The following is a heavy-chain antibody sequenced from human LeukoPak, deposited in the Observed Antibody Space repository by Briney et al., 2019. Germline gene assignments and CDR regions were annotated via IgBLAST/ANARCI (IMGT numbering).Heavy chain of an antibody. V-gene: IGHV5-51*01. CDR1: GYSFTSYW. Sequence: KAGESLKISCKGSGYSFTSYWIGWVRQMPGKNLEWMGIIYPGDSDTKYSPSFQGQVTISADKSISTAYLQWNSLKASDTAMYYCARTQSTYYYGMDVWGKGTPVTVSS. CDR2: IYPGDSDT. J-gene: IGHJ6*04. CDR3: ARTQSTYYYGMDV.